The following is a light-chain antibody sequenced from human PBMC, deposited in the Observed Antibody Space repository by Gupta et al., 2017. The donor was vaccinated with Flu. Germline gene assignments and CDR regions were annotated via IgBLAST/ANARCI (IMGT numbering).Light chain of an antibody. V-gene: IGKV3-20*01. J-gene: IGKJ5*01. CDR2: GAS. Sequence: ATLSCRASQSVSSSYLAWYQQKPGQAPRLLIYGASSRATGIPDRFSGSGSGTDFTLTISRLEPEDFAVYYCQQDGSSPITFGQGTPMEIK. CDR1: QSVSSSY. CDR3: QQDGSSPIT.